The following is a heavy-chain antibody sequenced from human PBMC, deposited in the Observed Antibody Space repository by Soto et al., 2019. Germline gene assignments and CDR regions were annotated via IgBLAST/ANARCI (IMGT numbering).Heavy chain of an antibody. J-gene: IGHJ3*02. V-gene: IGHV1-69*01. CDR1: GGTFSSYA. D-gene: IGHD2-15*01. CDR2: IIPIFGTA. Sequence: QVQLVQSGAEVKKPGSSVKVSCKASGGTFSSYAISWVRQAPGQGLEWMGGIIPIFGTANYAQKFQGRVTITADESTSTAYMELSSLRSEDTAVYYCARSGSWWHTHQRGAFDIWGQGTMVTVSS. CDR3: ARSGSWWHTHQRGAFDI.